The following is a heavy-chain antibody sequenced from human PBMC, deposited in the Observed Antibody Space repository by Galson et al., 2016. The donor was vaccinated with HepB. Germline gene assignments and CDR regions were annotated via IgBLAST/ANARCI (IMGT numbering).Heavy chain of an antibody. V-gene: IGHV3-21*01. CDR3: AREGQV. Sequence: SLRLSCAASGFTFSSFSMNWLRQTPGKGLEWVSSITSSSIYLYYADSLKGRFTISRDNAKNSLYLQMSSLRVEDTAVYYCAREGQVWGQGTLVTVSS. CDR1: GFTFSSFS. J-gene: IGHJ1*01. CDR2: ITSSSIYL.